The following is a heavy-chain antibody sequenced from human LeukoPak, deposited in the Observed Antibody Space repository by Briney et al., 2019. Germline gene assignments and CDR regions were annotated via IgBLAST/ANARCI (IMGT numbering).Heavy chain of an antibody. J-gene: IGHJ4*02. CDR1: GYTFTSYY. Sequence: GASVKVSCKASGYTFTSYYMHWVRQAPGQGLEWMGIINPSGGSTSYAQKFRGRVTMTRDTSTSTVYMELSSLRSEDTAVYYCARFGVIVAFDYWGQGTLVTVSS. D-gene: IGHD3-16*02. V-gene: IGHV1-46*01. CDR3: ARFGVIVAFDY. CDR2: INPSGGST.